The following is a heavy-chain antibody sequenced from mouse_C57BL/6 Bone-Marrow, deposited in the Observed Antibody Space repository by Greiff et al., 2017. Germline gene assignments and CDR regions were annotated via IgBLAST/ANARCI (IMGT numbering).Heavy chain of an antibody. CDR1: GFTFTDYY. J-gene: IGHJ4*01. V-gene: IGHV7-3*01. CDR3: ARYTSYAFYAMDY. Sequence: EVQRVESGGGLVQPGGSLSLSCAASGFTFTDYYMSWVRQPPGKALEWLGFIRNKANGYTTKYSATLKGRFTISRDNSQSILYLQMNALRAEDSATYYCARYTSYAFYAMDYWGQGTSVTVSS. D-gene: IGHD6-5*01. CDR2: IRNKANGYTT.